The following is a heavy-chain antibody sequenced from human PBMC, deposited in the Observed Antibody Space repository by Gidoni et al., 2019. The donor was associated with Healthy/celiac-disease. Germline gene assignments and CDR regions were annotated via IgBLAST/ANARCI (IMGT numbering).Heavy chain of an antibody. CDR1: GYTFTGYY. V-gene: IGHV1-2*07. J-gene: IGHJ6*02. D-gene: IGHD2-2*01. CDR3: ARVVVVPAAIYYYGMDV. CDR2: INPNRGGT. Sequence: QVQLVQSGAEVKKPGASVKVSCKASGYTFTGYYMHWVRQAPGQGLEWMGWINPNRGGTNYAHKFQGRVTMTRDTSSSTAYIELSRLRSDDTAVYYCARVVVVPAAIYYYGMDVWGQGTTVTVSS.